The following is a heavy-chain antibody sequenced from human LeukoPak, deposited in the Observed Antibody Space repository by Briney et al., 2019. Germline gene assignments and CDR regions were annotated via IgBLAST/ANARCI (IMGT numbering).Heavy chain of an antibody. CDR3: ARNLHIVVVPAAIDY. D-gene: IGHD2-2*01. CDR2: INPNSGGT. J-gene: IGHJ4*02. V-gene: IGHV1-2*02. Sequence: GASVKVSCKASGYTFTGYYMHWVRQAPGQGLEWMGWINPNSGGTNYAQKFQGRVTMTRDTSISTAYMELSRLRSDDTAVYYCARNLHIVVVPAAIDYWGQGTLVTVSS. CDR1: GYTFTGYY.